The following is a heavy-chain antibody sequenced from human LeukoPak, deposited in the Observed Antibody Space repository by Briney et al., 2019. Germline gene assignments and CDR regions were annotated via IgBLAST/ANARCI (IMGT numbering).Heavy chain of an antibody. CDR2: IFITGST. V-gene: IGHV4-61*02. Sequence: SETLSLTCSVSGGSISSGSYYWSWIRRPAGKGLEWIGRIFITGSTNYNPSLKSRVTISVDTSKNQISLKLSSVTAADTAVYYCARESAAWFDPWGQGTLVTVSS. CDR1: GGSISSGSYY. J-gene: IGHJ5*02. CDR3: ARESAAWFDP. D-gene: IGHD6-25*01.